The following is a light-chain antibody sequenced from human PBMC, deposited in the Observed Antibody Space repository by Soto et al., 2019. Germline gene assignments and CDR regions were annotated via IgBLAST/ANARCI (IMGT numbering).Light chain of an antibody. J-gene: IGLJ1*01. V-gene: IGLV2-11*01. Sequence: QSALTQRRSVSGSPGQSVTISCTGTSSDVGSYKDVSWYQHHPGKVPKLMIYDVSERPSGVPDRFSGSKSGNTASLTISGLQAEDEANYYCCAYADTFYVFGTGTKVTVL. CDR3: CAYADTFYV. CDR2: DVS. CDR1: SSDVGSYKD.